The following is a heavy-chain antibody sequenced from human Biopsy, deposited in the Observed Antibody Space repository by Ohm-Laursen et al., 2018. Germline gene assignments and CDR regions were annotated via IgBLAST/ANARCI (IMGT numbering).Heavy chain of an antibody. CDR3: ARHDGNGPFALDS. J-gene: IGHJ4*02. Sequence: TLSLTCAVSGGSISSGSNYWAWIRQPPGKGLEWIGSVYHSGPSYYSPSLNSRLTISVDTSKNHLSLKGTSVTAADTAAYYCARHDGNGPFALDSWGQGTLVTVSS. D-gene: IGHD5-24*01. CDR1: GGSISSGSNY. V-gene: IGHV4-39*01. CDR2: VYHSGPS.